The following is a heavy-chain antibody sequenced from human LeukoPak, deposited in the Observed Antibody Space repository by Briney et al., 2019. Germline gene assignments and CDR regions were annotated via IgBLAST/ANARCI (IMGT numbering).Heavy chain of an antibody. CDR1: GFTLSSYW. J-gene: IGHJ6*03. CDR2: INNDGSST. Sequence: GGSLTLSCAASGFTLSSYWMHWVRQAPGKGLVWVSRINNDGSSTTYADSVKGRFTISRDNAKNTLSLQMNSLRAEDTAVYYCARTTLYDYYMEASGNRAPVTVSS. CDR3: ARTTLYDYYMEA. V-gene: IGHV3-74*01. D-gene: IGHD1-1*01.